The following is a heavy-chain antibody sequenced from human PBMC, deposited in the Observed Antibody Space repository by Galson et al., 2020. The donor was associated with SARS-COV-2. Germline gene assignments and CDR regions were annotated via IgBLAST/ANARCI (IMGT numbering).Heavy chain of an antibody. V-gene: IGHV4-34*01. CDR2: INHSGST. Sequence: SETLSLTCAVHGGSFSGYYWSWIRQPPGKGLEWIGEINHSGSTNYNPSLKSRVTISVDTSKNQFSLKLSSVTAADTAVYYCARGKYSSSWYGVRGWFDPWGQGTLVTVSS. D-gene: IGHD6-13*01. CDR1: GGSFSGYY. J-gene: IGHJ5*02. CDR3: ARGKYSSSWYGVRGWFDP.